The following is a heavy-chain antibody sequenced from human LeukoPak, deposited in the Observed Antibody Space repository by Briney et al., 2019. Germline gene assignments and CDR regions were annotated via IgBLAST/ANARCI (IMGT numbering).Heavy chain of an antibody. CDR2: IYYSGST. V-gene: IGHV4-59*12. Sequence: SETLSLTCTVSGGSISSYYWNWIRQPPGKGLEWIGYIYYSGSTNYNPSLKSRVTTLVDTSKNQFSLRLSSVTAADTAVYYCAREGLYDVLTGYYHSWLDPWGQGTLVTVSS. D-gene: IGHD3-9*01. CDR1: GGSISSYY. J-gene: IGHJ5*02. CDR3: AREGLYDVLTGYYHSWLDP.